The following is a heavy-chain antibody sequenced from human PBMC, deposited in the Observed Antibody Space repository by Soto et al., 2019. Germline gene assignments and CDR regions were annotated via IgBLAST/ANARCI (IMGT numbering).Heavy chain of an antibody. CDR3: GKDRGSGCPACFDP. D-gene: IGHD1-26*01. V-gene: IGHV3-30*18. CDR2: ISNDGSYK. CDR1: GFTFSSFG. J-gene: IGHJ5*02. Sequence: GGSLRLSCAASGFTFSSFGMHWVRQAPGKGLDWVAVISNDGSYKYYVDSVKGRFTVSRDNSKNTLNLQMNSLRPEDTAVYYCGKDRGSGCPACFDPWGQGTLVTVSS.